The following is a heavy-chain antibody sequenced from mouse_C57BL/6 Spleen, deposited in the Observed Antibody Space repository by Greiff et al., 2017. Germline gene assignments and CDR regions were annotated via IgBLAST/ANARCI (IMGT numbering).Heavy chain of an antibody. CDR1: GYTFTSYW. J-gene: IGHJ2*01. Sequence: VQLQQPGPELVKPGASVKLSCKASGYTFTSYWMHWVKQRPGQGLEWIGNINPSNGGTNYNEKFKGKATLTVDKSSCPAYLQLSSQTSADSAVYYCARSAVVTTVGAGCWGQGTTLSGS. CDR2: INPSNGGT. CDR3: ARSAVVTTVGAGC. D-gene: IGHD1-1*01. V-gene: IGHV1-53*01.